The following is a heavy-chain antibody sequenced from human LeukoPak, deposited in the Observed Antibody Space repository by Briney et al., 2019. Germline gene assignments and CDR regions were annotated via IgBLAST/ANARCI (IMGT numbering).Heavy chain of an antibody. CDR1: GGSISSYY. CDR3: ASMRVVDTAMVYYYYGMDV. D-gene: IGHD5-18*01. J-gene: IGHJ6*02. V-gene: IGHV4-59*01. Sequence: SETLSLTCTVSGGSISSYYWSWIRQPPGKGLEWIGYIYYSGSTNYNPSLKSRVTISVDTSKNQFSLKLSSVTAADTTVYYCASMRVVDTAMVYYYYGMDVWGQGTTVTVSS. CDR2: IYYSGST.